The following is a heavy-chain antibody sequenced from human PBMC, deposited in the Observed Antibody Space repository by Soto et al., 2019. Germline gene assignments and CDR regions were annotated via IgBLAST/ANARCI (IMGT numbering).Heavy chain of an antibody. CDR3: ARGGPPITGTTVPPFDY. Sequence: ASVKVSCKASGYTFTSYGISWVRQAPGQGLEWMGWISAYNGNTNYAQKLQGRVTMTTDTSTSTAYMELRSLRSDDTAVYYCARGGPPITGTTVPPFDYWGQGTLVTVSS. D-gene: IGHD1-7*01. CDR1: GYTFTSYG. CDR2: ISAYNGNT. V-gene: IGHV1-18*04. J-gene: IGHJ4*02.